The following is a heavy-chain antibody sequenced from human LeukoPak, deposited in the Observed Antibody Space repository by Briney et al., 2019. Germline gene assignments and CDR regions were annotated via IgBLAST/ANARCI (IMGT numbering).Heavy chain of an antibody. CDR2: IYYSGST. J-gene: IGHJ4*02. CDR3: ARQSGSYYWVGY. Sequence: SETLSLTCAVYGGSFSGYYWSWIRQPPGKGLEWIGSIYYSGSTYYNPSLKSRVTIFVDTSKNQFSLKLSSVTAADTAVYYCARQSGSYYWVGYWGQGTLVTVSS. V-gene: IGHV4-34*01. D-gene: IGHD1-26*01. CDR1: GGSFSGYY.